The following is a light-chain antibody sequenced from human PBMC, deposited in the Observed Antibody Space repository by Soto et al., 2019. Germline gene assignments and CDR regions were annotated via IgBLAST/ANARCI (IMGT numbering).Light chain of an antibody. V-gene: IGKV3-11*01. CDR3: RQRYNWPLT. Sequence: TVLTQSPATLSLSPGERATLSCKASQSIGNSLGWFQQKPGQAPRLLIDDAFNRATGIPARFTGSGSGSDLTPTISSLEPEDFGVYYCRQRYNWPLTFGGGTKVEIK. CDR1: QSIGNS. CDR2: DAF. J-gene: IGKJ4*01.